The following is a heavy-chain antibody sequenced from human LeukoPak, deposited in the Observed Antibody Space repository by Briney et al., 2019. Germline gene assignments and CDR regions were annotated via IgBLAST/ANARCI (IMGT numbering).Heavy chain of an antibody. CDR3: AKITAAVAGAMDY. CDR1: GFTFSFIA. J-gene: IGHJ4*02. V-gene: IGHV3-23*01. D-gene: IGHD6-19*01. Sequence: RTGGSLSFSGAGSGFTFSFIALVWVAQAPGKGWKGFSAISDSGGATYYADSVKGRFTISRDNSKNTLHLQMNSLRAEDAAVYFCAKITAAVAGAMDYWGQGTLVTVSS. CDR2: ISDSGGAT.